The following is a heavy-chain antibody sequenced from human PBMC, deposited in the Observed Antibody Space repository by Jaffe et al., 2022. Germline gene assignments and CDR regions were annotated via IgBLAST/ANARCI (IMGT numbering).Heavy chain of an antibody. Sequence: QVQLQQWGAGLLKPSETLSLTCAVYGGSFSGYYWSWIRQPPGKGLEWIGEINHSGSTNYNPSLKSRVTISVDTSKNQFSLKLSSVTAADTAVYYCARGVITMVRGVILSSWFDPWGQGTLVTVSS. D-gene: IGHD3-10*01. J-gene: IGHJ5*02. CDR3: ARGVITMVRGVILSSWFDP. CDR2: INHSGST. V-gene: IGHV4-34*01. CDR1: GGSFSGYY.